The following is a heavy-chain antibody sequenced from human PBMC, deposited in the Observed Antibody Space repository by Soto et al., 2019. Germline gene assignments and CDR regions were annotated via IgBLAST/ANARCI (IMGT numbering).Heavy chain of an antibody. CDR1: GGSISSGDYY. CDR3: ARLARPTSYHYNYGMDV. D-gene: IGHD6-6*01. V-gene: IGHV4-30-4*01. J-gene: IGHJ6*02. CDR2: IYYSGST. Sequence: SETLSLTCTVSGGSISSGDYYWSWIRQPPGKGLEWIGYIYYSGSTYYNPSLKSRVTISVDTSKNQLSLKLSSVTAADTAAYYCARLARPTSYHYNYGMDVLCQGTTETVSS.